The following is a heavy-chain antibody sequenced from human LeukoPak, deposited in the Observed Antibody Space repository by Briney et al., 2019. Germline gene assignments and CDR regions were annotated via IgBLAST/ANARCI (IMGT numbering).Heavy chain of an antibody. CDR1: GFTFSNYA. CDR3: TRYRNVRFDY. D-gene: IGHD3-10*02. CDR2: IRSKAYGVTT. Sequence: GSLRLSCTASGFTFSNYAMNWVRQAPGKGLEWVAFIRSKAYGVTTEYAASVKCRFSISNDDNKRILQLHINSPKTTAIDDYYSTRYRNVRFDYWGQGTLVTVSS. V-gene: IGHV3-49*04. J-gene: IGHJ4*02.